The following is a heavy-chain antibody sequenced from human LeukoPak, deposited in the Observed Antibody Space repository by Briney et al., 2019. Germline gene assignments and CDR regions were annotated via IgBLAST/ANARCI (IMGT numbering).Heavy chain of an antibody. CDR2: IYPGDSDT. Sequence: GASLQISCQGSGSTFTNYWIAGVRQLPGKGLEWMGIIYPGDSDTRYSPSFQGQVTISADKSISTAYLQWSSLKASDSAMYYCARLGYGDYGIDYWGQGTLVTVSS. CDR3: ARLGYGDYGIDY. J-gene: IGHJ4*02. V-gene: IGHV5-51*01. CDR1: GSTFTNYW. D-gene: IGHD4-17*01.